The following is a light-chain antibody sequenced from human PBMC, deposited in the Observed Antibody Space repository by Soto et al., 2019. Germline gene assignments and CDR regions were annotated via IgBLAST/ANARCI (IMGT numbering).Light chain of an antibody. CDR1: QSVSTY. CDR2: DAS. Sequence: EIVLTQSPATLSLSPGERATLSCRASQSVSTYLAWYQQKPGQAPRLLIYDASNRATGIPARFSGSGSGTDFTLPISSLEPEDFAVYYCKQRRNWPPTWTFGQGTKVEI. V-gene: IGKV3-11*01. J-gene: IGKJ1*01. CDR3: KQRRNWPPTWT.